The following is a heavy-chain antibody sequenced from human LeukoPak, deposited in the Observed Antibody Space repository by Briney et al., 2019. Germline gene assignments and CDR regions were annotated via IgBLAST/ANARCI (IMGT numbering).Heavy chain of an antibody. CDR1: GGSISSYY. V-gene: IGHV4-59*01. D-gene: IGHD3-10*01. CDR2: IYYSGST. J-gene: IGHJ4*02. Sequence: PSETLSLTCTVSGGSISSYYWSWIRQPPGKGLEWIGYIYYSGSTNYNPSLKSRVTISVDTSKNQFSLKLSSVTAADTAVYYCARAIWYYGSLPDYWGQGTLVTVPS. CDR3: ARAIWYYGSLPDY.